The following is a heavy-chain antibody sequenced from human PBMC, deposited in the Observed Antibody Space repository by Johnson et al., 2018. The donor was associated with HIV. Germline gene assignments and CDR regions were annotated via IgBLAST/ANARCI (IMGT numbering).Heavy chain of an antibody. Sequence: VHLVESGGGLIQPGGSLRLSCAASGFTVTSNYMSWVRQAPGKGLVWVSIIYSGGSPYYSDSVRRRFTISRDNSKNTLYLQMTSLRAEDTAVYYCVRGLLWFGELLEAFDIWGQGTMVTVSS. J-gene: IGHJ3*02. D-gene: IGHD3-10*01. V-gene: IGHV3-53*01. CDR1: GFTVTSNY. CDR3: VRGLLWFGELLEAFDI. CDR2: IYSGGSP.